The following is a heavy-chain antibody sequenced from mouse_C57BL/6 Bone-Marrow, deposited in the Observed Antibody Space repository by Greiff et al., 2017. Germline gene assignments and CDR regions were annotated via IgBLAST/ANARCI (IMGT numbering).Heavy chain of an antibody. D-gene: IGHD1-1*01. CDR2: IDPSDSYT. J-gene: IGHJ1*03. CDR3: ARDYGSSYDCYFDV. V-gene: IGHV1-69*01. CDR1: GYTFTSYW. Sequence: QVQLQQSGAELVMPGASVKLSCKASGYTFTSYWMHWVKQRPGQGLEWIGEIDPSDSYTNYNQKFKGQSTLTVDKSSSTTYMQLSSLTSEDSAVYYCARDYGSSYDCYFDVWGTGTTVTVSS.